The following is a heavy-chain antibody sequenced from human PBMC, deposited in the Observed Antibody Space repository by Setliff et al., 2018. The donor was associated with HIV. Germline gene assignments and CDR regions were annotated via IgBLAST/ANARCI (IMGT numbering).Heavy chain of an antibody. J-gene: IGHJ4*02. D-gene: IGHD1-1*01. CDR3: ARRAPESKALPSDWNDVLFFDY. V-gene: IGHV1-18*01. Sequence: ASVKVSCKASGYTFTSYGISWVRQAPGQGLEWMGWISAYNGNTNYAQKIQGRVTMTTDTSTSTAYMELRSLRSDDTAVYYCARRAPESKALPSDWNDVLFFDYWGQGTLVTVSS. CDR2: ISAYNGNT. CDR1: GYTFTSYG.